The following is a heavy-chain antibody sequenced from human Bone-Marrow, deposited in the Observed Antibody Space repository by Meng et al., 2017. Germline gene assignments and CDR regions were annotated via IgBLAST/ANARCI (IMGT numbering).Heavy chain of an antibody. D-gene: IGHD4-23*01. J-gene: IGHJ4*02. CDR3: ARRVNGGKAFDY. CDR2: IYPGDSDT. CDR1: GYSFTSYW. V-gene: IGHV5-51*01. Sequence: KVSCKGSGYSFTSYWIGWVRQMPGKGLEWMGIIYPGDSDTTYSPSFQGQVTTSADKSISTAYLQWSSLRASDTAIYYCARRVNGGKAFDYWGQGTLVTVSS.